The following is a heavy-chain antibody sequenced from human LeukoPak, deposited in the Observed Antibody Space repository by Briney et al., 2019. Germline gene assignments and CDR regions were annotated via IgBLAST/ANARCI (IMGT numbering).Heavy chain of an antibody. V-gene: IGHV4-38-2*02. CDR1: GYSISSGYY. J-gene: IGHJ4*02. CDR3: ARTKVSGYEDY. Sequence: SETLSLTCTVSGYSISSGYYWGWIRQPPGQGLEWIGSIYHSGSTYYNPSLKSRVTISVDTSKNQFSLKLSSVTAADTAVYYCARTKVSGYEDYWGQGTLVTVSS. CDR2: IYHSGST. D-gene: IGHD5-12*01.